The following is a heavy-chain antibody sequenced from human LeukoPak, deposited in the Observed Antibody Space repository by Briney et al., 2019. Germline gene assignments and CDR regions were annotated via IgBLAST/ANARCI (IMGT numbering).Heavy chain of an antibody. J-gene: IGHJ4*02. Sequence: GGSLRLSCAASEFTFSSYGMHWVRQAPGKGLEWVAFIRYDGRNKYYADSVRGRFTISRDNSKDMVYLQMNSLRAEDTAVYYCANTLPSWDYWGQGTLVTVSS. CDR1: EFTFSSYG. CDR3: ANTLPSWDY. D-gene: IGHD2/OR15-2a*01. V-gene: IGHV3-30*02. CDR2: IRYDGRNK.